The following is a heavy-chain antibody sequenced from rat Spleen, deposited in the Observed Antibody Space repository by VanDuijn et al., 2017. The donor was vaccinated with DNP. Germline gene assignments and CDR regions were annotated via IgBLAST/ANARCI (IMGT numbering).Heavy chain of an antibody. CDR3: AREGDYYDGSYVDALDA. CDR2: ISTSGEYT. J-gene: IGHJ4*01. Sequence: EVQLVESGGGLVQPGRSLKLSCVASGFTFSKYGMAWVRQAPTKGLEWVASISTSGEYTHYRDSVKGRFTISRDNAKNTLYLQMNSLRSEDSATYYCAREGDYYDGSYVDALDAWGQGTSVTVSS. V-gene: IGHV5S13*01. CDR1: GFTFSKYG. D-gene: IGHD1-12*02.